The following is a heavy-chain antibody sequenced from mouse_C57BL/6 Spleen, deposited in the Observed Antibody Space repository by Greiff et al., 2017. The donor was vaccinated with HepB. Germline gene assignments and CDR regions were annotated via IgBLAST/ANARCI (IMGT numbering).Heavy chain of an antibody. D-gene: IGHD2-1*01. Sequence: VQLQQSGPELVKPGASVKISCKASGYAFTGYYMNWVKQSPEKGLEWIGEINPSTGGTTYNQKFKAKATLTVDKSSSTAYMQLKSLTSEDSAVYYCALLPYYAMDYWGQGTSVTVSS. CDR2: INPSTGGT. V-gene: IGHV1-42*01. J-gene: IGHJ4*01. CDR3: ALLPYYAMDY. CDR1: GYAFTGYY.